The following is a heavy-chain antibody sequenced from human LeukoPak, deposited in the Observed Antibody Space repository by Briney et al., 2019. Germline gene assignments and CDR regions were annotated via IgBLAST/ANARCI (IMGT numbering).Heavy chain of an antibody. CDR1: GFTFSSYW. CDR2: IKQDGSEK. J-gene: IGHJ6*03. D-gene: IGHD2-2*02. CDR3: ARIPNQGDYYYYYMDV. Sequence: GGSLRLSCAASGFTFSSYWMSWVRQAPGKGLEWVANIKQDGSEKYYVDSVKGRFTISRDNAKNSLYLQMNSLRAEDTAVYYCARIPNQGDYYYYYMDVWGKGTTVTVSS. V-gene: IGHV3-7*01.